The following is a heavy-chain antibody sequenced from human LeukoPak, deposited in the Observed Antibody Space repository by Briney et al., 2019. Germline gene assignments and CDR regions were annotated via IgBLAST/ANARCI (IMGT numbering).Heavy chain of an antibody. J-gene: IGHJ6*02. CDR1: GGSFSGFY. Sequence: SETLSLTCAVYGGSFSGFYWSWIRQPPGKGLEWIGEINHSGSTNYNPSLKSRITISLDTSKNQFSLRLSSVTAADTAVYYCARLYYGSGSYGNADYYNYGMDVWGQGTTVTVSS. V-gene: IGHV4-34*01. CDR2: INHSGST. D-gene: IGHD3-10*01. CDR3: ARLYYGSGSYGNADYYNYGMDV.